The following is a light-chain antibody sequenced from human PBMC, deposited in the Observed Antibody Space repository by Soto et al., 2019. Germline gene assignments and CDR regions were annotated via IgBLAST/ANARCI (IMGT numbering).Light chain of an antibody. J-gene: IGKJ2*01. Sequence: DIVLTQSPATLSVSPGDTVTLSCRASECLFGFLAWYQQKPGQAPRLLMYGVSTRATGIPARFSGGGSATDFTLTISSLQSEDSAFYFCQSYNDWPFASGLGTRLEI. CDR2: GVS. CDR3: QSYNDWPFA. V-gene: IGKV3-15*01. CDR1: ECLFGF.